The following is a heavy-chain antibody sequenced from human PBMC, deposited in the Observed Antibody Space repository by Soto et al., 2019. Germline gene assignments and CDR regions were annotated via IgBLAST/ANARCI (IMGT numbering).Heavy chain of an antibody. CDR2: IFHGGST. V-gene: IGHV4-4*02. CDR3: ARVYSGSYSDY. D-gene: IGHD1-26*01. CDR1: GGSIRSNNW. J-gene: IGHJ4*02. Sequence: PSETLSLTCAVSGGSIRSNNWWSWVRQPPGKGLEWIGEIFHGGSTYYNPSLKTRVTISVDKSKNHFSLKLSSVTAADTAVYYCARVYSGSYSDYWGQGTLVTSPQ.